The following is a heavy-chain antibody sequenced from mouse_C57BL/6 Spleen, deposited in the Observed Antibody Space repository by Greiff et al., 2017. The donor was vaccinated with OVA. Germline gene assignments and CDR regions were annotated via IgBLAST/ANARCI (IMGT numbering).Heavy chain of an antibody. CDR2: IYPGDGDT. J-gene: IGHJ2*01. D-gene: IGHD1-1*01. CDR3: ENLSL. Sequence: QVQLQQSGPELVQPGASVKISCKASGYAFSSSWMNWVKQRPGKGLEWIGRIYPGDGDTNYNGKFKGKATLTADKSSSTAYMHLSSLTSEDSAVYFCENLSLWGQGTTLTVSS. CDR1: GYAFSSSW. V-gene: IGHV1-82*01.